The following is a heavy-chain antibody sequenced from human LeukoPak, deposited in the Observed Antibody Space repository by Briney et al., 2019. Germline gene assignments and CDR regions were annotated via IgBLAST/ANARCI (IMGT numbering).Heavy chain of an antibody. V-gene: IGHV4-39*01. Sequence: SETLSLTCTVSGGSISSSSYYWGWIRQPPGKGLEWIGSIYYSGSTYYNPSLKSRVTISVDTSKNQFSLKLSSVTAADTAVYSCARHQDHYYDSSGYLDYWGQGTLVTVSS. D-gene: IGHD3-22*01. CDR1: GGSISSSSYY. J-gene: IGHJ4*02. CDR3: ARHQDHYYDSSGYLDY. CDR2: IYYSGST.